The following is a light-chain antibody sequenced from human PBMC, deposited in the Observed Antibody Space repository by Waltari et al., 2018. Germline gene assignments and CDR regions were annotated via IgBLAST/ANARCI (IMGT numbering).Light chain of an antibody. CDR1: SGHSSNI. V-gene: IGLV4-69*01. CDR3: QTGGHGTWV. J-gene: IGLJ3*02. CDR2: VNSDGSH. Sequence: QLVVTQSPSASAPLGASVKLTCTLSSGHSSNIVAWLQQRPETGPRYLMKVNSDGSHITGDEIPDRFSGSSSGAERYLTISRLQSDDEADYYCQTGGHGTWVFGGGTTLTVL.